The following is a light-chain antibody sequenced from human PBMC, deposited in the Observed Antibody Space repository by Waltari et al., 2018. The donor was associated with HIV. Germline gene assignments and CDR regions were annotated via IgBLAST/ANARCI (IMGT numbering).Light chain of an antibody. V-gene: IGLV3-9*01. Sequence: SYELTQPLSVSVALGQTAKITCGGNNIASQNVHWYQQRPGQAPVLVIYRDNIRPSGIPGRFSGSNSGNTACLSIGRVQAEDEGDYYCQVWDSSTGVFGGGTNLTVL. CDR1: NIASQN. CDR3: QVWDSSTGV. CDR2: RDN. J-gene: IGLJ3*02.